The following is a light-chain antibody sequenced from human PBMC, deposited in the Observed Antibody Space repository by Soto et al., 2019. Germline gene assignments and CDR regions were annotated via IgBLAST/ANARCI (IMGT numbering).Light chain of an antibody. Sequence: EEVMTQSPATLSMAPVERVTLSCRASQSVNIHLAWYQQKPGQAPRLLIYGASTRATGVPARFSGSGSGTEFTLTISSLQSEDFAVYYCQQYNNWPLAFGGGTKVEIK. CDR1: QSVNIH. J-gene: IGKJ4*01. V-gene: IGKV3-15*01. CDR3: QQYNNWPLA. CDR2: GAS.